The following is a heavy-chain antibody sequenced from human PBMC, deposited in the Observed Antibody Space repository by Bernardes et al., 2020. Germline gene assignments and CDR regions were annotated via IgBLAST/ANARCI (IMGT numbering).Heavy chain of an antibody. V-gene: IGHV1-18*01. D-gene: IGHD3-9*01. J-gene: IGHJ6*04. CDR2: ISAYNDNT. CDR3: ARGDYDILTGYDYGMDV. CDR1: GYNFSSFG. Sequence: ASVKVSCTASGYNFSSFGLTWVRQAPGQGLEWMGWISAYNDNTNYAQNLQGRVTMTTDTSTSTAYMELRSLTFDDTAVYYCARGDYDILTGYDYGMDVWGKGTTVTVSS.